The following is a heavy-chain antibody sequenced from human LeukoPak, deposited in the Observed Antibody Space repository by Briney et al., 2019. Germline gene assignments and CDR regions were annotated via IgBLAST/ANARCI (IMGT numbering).Heavy chain of an antibody. CDR2: INPNSGGT. D-gene: IGHD3-10*01. V-gene: IGHV1-2*06. CDR3: ARGLWFGDSQANDAFDI. J-gene: IGHJ3*02. Sequence: GASVKVSCKASGYTFTSYYMHWVRQAPGQGLEWMGRINPNSGGTNYAQKFQGRVTMTRDTSISTAYMELSRLRSDDAAVYYCARGLWFGDSQANDAFDIWGQGTMVTVSS. CDR1: GYTFTSYY.